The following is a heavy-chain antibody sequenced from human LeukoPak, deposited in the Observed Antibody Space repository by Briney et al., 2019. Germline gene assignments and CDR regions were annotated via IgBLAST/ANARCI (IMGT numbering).Heavy chain of an antibody. V-gene: IGHV3-15*01. J-gene: IGHJ4*02. D-gene: IGHD1-20*01. CDR2: IKSKTDGGTT. Sequence: PGGSLRLSCAASGFTFSNAWMSWVRQAPGKGLEWVGRIKSKTDGGTTDYAAPVKGRFTISRDDSKNTLYLQMNSLKTEDTAVYYCTTQPRPAYNWNDEDFDYWGQGTLVTVSS. CDR3: TTQPRPAYNWNDEDFDY. CDR1: GFTFSNAW.